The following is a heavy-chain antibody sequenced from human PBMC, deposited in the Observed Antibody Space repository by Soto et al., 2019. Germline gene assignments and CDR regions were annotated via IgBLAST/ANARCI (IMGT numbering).Heavy chain of an antibody. CDR2: IGTAGDT. D-gene: IGHD4-17*01. J-gene: IGHJ6*02. V-gene: IGHV3-13*04. CDR1: GFTFSSYD. CDR3: ARGGGDDGDYVGDYYYGMDV. Sequence: EVQLVESGGGLVQPGGSLRLSCAASGFTFSSYDMHWVRQATGKGLEWVSAIGTAGDTYYPGSVKGRFTISRENAKXSXYXXMNSLRAGDTAVYYCARGGGDDGDYVGDYYYGMDVWGQGTTVTVSS.